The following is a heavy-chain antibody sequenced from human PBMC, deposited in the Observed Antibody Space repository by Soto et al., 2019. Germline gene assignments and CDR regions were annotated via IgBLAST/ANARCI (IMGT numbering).Heavy chain of an antibody. CDR1: GYTFTSYG. CDR2: ISAYNGNT. CDR3: ASLSIAAADPYGMDV. Sequence: QVQLVQSGAEVKKPGASVKVSCKASGYTFTSYGISWVRQAPGQGLEWMGWISAYNGNTNYAQKLQGRVTVTTDTSTSTAYMELRSLRSDDTAVYYCASLSIAAADPYGMDVWGQGTTVTVSS. D-gene: IGHD6-13*01. V-gene: IGHV1-18*01. J-gene: IGHJ6*02.